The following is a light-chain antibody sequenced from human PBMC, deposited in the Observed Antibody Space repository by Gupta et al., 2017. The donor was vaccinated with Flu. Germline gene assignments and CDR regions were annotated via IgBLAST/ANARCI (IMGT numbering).Light chain of an antibody. CDR2: GTS. J-gene: IGKJ2*03. V-gene: IGKV3-15*01. Sequence: EIVMTQSPATLSVSPGERATLSCRASQSISSNLAWYQQKPGQAPRLLIYGTSTRATGIPARFSGSGSGTEFTLTISSLQSEDFAVYYCQQYNGWPRAYSFGQGTKLEIK. CDR3: QQYNGWPRAYS. CDR1: QSISSN.